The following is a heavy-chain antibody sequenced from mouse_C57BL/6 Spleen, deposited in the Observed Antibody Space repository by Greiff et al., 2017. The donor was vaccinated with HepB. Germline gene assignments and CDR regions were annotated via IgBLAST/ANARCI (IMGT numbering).Heavy chain of an antibody. CDR2: ISSGSSTI. CDR3: ARNYYGSSFKYYFDY. Sequence: DVQLQESGGGLVKPGGSLKLSCAASGFTFSDYGMHWVRQAPEKGLEWVAYISSGSSTIYYADTVKGRFTISRDNAKNTLFLQMTSLRSEDTAMYYCARNYYGSSFKYYFDYWGQGTTLTVSS. D-gene: IGHD1-1*01. J-gene: IGHJ2*01. V-gene: IGHV5-17*01. CDR1: GFTFSDYG.